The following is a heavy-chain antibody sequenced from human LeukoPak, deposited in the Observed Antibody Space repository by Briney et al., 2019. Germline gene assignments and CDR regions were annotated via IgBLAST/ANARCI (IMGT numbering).Heavy chain of an antibody. CDR2: INHSGST. J-gene: IGHJ4*02. CDR3: ARGGLNYGVVPAAAELDY. CDR1: GGSFSGYY. D-gene: IGHD2-2*01. Sequence: SETLSLTCAVSGGSFSGYYWSWIRQPPGKGLEWIGEINHSGSTNYNPSLKSRVTISVDTSKNQFSLKLSSVTAADTAVYYCARGGLNYGVVPAAAELDYWGKGTPVIVSS. V-gene: IGHV4-34*01.